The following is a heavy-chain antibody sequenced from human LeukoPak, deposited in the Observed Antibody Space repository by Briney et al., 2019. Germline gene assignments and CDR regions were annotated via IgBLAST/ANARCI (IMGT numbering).Heavy chain of an antibody. Sequence: SETLSLTCTVSGVSISGFYWNWIRQPPRKGLEWIGYSHTGGSISSNPSLNSRVAFSMDTSKNQVSLRLNSVTATDTAVYYCARRRGGFGEGEFDYWGQGIPVTVST. CDR1: GVSISGFY. V-gene: IGHV4-4*08. CDR2: SHTGGSI. D-gene: IGHD3-10*01. J-gene: IGHJ4*02. CDR3: ARRRGGFGEGEFDY.